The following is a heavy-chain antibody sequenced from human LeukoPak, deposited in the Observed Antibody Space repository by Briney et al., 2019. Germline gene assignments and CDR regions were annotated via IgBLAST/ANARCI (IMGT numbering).Heavy chain of an antibody. CDR1: GYTFTSYG. V-gene: IGHV1-18*01. Sequence: GASVKVSCKASGYTFTSYGISWVRQAPGQGLEWMGWISAYNGNTNYALKLQGRVTMTTHTSTSTAYMELRSLRSDDTAVYYCARRPVGHCSSTSCQHFDYWGQGTLVTVSS. CDR3: ARRPVGHCSSTSCQHFDY. J-gene: IGHJ4*02. D-gene: IGHD2-2*03. CDR2: ISAYNGNT.